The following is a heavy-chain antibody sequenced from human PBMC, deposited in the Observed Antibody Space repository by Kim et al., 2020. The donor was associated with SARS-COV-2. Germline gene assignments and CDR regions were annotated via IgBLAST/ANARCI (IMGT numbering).Heavy chain of an antibody. D-gene: IGHD3-10*01. J-gene: IGHJ4*02. CDR3: ASGFGGGGYYFDY. V-gene: IGHV3-33*08. Sequence: GGSLRLSCAASGFTFSGYGMHWVRQAPGKGLEWVAVIWYDGSNKYYADSVKGRFTISRDNSKKTLNLQMNSLRAEDTAVYYCASGFGGGGYYFDYWGQGTLVTVSS. CDR1: GFTFSGYG. CDR2: IWYDGSNK.